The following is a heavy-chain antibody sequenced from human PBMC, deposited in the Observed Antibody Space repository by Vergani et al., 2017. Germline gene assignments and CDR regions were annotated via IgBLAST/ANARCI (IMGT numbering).Heavy chain of an antibody. V-gene: IGHV4-59*01. D-gene: IGHD3-9*01. J-gene: IGHJ6*02. Sequence: QVQLQESGPGLVKPSETLSLTCTVSGGSISSYYWSWIRQPPGKGLEWIGYIYYSGSTNYNPSLKSRVTISVDTSKNQFSLKLSSVTAADTAVYYCARGLPDYDILTGYSYYYYDGMDVWGQGTTVTVSS. CDR1: GGSISSYY. CDR2: IYYSGST. CDR3: ARGLPDYDILTGYSYYYYDGMDV.